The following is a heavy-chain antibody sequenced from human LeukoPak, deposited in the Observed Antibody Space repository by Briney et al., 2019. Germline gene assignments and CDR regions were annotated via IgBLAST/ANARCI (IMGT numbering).Heavy chain of an antibody. CDR2: ISGSGGST. CDR3: AKDRTANPRDGYNSG. J-gene: IGHJ4*02. V-gene: IGHV3-23*01. Sequence: GSLRLSCAASGFTFSSYAMSWVRQAPGKGLEWVSAISGSGGSTYYADSVKGRFTVSRDNSKNTLYLQMDSLRAEDTAVYYCAKDRTANPRDGYNSGWGQGTLVTVSS. D-gene: IGHD5-24*01. CDR1: GFTFSSYA.